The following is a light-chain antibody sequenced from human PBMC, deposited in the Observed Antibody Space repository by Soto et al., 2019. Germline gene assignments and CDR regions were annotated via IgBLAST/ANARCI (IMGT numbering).Light chain of an antibody. Sequence: EIVLTQSPATLSLSPGERATLSCRSSQSVSSYLAWYQQRPGQAPRLLIYDASNRATGIPARFSGSASGTDFTLTISSLEPEDFAVYYCQQRSNWPPITLGQATRLEIK. J-gene: IGKJ5*01. CDR1: QSVSSY. V-gene: IGKV3-11*01. CDR3: QQRSNWPPIT. CDR2: DAS.